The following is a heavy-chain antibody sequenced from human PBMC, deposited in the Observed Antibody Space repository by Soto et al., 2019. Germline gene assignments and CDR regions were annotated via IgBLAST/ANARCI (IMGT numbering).Heavy chain of an antibody. Sequence: GGSLRLSCAASGFTFSSYGMHWVRQAPGKGLEWVAVISYDGSNKYYADSVRGRFTISRDNSKNTLYLQMNSLRAEDTAVYYCAKEGGWSGYYLSYYFDYWGQGTLVTVSS. CDR2: ISYDGSNK. J-gene: IGHJ4*02. D-gene: IGHD3-3*01. V-gene: IGHV3-30*18. CDR3: AKEGGWSGYYLSYYFDY. CDR1: GFTFSSYG.